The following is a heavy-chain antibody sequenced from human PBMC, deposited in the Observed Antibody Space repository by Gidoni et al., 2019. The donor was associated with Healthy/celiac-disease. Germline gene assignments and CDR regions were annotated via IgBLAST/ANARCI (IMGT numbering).Heavy chain of an antibody. J-gene: IGHJ4*02. D-gene: IGHD4-17*01. CDR3: AKEGYGDPYYFDY. CDR1: GFPFSSYG. CDR2: ISYDGSNK. V-gene: IGHV3-30*18. Sequence: QVQLVEPGGGVVQPGRSLRLSCAASGFPFSSYGMHWVRQAPGKGLEWVAVISYDGSNKYYSDSVKGRFTISRDNSKNTLYLQMNSLRAEDTAVYYCAKEGYGDPYYFDYWGQGTLVTVSS.